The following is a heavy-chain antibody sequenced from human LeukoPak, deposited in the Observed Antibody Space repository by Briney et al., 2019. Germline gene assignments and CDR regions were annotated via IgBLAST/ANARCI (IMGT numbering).Heavy chain of an antibody. V-gene: IGHV4-59*01. CDR2: IYYSGST. D-gene: IGHD6-13*01. Sequence: PSETLSLTCTVSGGSISTYYWSWIRQPPGKGLEGIGYIYYSGSTNYSPSLKSRVTISIDTPKNQFSLKLNSVTAADTAVYYCARVHSSSQDYWGQGTLVTVSS. CDR3: ARVHSSSQDY. CDR1: GGSISTYY. J-gene: IGHJ4*02.